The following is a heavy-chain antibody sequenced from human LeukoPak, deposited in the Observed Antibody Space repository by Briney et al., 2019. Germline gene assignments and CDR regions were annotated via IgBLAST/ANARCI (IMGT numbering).Heavy chain of an antibody. Sequence: GRSLRLSCAASGFTFSSYAMHWVRQAPGKGLEWVAVISYDGSNKYYADSVKGRFTISRDNSKNTLYLHMNSLRAEDTAVYYCARGVFFGLRYDSRRYPDYWGQGTLVTVSS. CDR1: GFTFSSYA. CDR2: ISYDGSNK. V-gene: IGHV3-30*01. D-gene: IGHD3-22*01. J-gene: IGHJ4*02. CDR3: ARGVFFGLRYDSRRYPDY.